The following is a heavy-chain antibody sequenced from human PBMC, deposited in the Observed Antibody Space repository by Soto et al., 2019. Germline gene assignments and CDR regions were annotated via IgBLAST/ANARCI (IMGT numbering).Heavy chain of an antibody. D-gene: IGHD2-15*01. V-gene: IGHV4-61*03. CDR2: IYYTGST. J-gene: IGHJ4*02. CDR3: ARTMYCTAGSCYFGGFDF. CDR1: GGSVSSSSYY. Sequence: ASETLSLTCTVSGGSVSSSSYYWSWIRQPPGKGLEWIAYIYYTGSTNYNPSLRSRVTISLDTSKNHFSLELSSVTAADTAVYYCARTMYCTAGSCYFGGFDFWGQGTLVTVSS.